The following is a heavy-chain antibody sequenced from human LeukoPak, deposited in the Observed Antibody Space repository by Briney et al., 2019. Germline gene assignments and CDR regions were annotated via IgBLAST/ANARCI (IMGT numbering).Heavy chain of an antibody. CDR2: IYHSGST. Sequence: SETLSLTCTVSGGSIGSSSYYWGWIRQPPGKGLEWIGSIYHSGSTNYNPSLKSRVTISVDKSKNQFSLKLSSVTAADTAVYYCARYSSYDRFDYWGQGTLVTVSS. J-gene: IGHJ4*02. CDR3: ARYSSYDRFDY. D-gene: IGHD6-6*01. V-gene: IGHV4-39*07. CDR1: GGSIGSSSYY.